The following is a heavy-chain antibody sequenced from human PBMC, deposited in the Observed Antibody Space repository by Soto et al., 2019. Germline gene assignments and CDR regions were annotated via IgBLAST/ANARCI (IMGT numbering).Heavy chain of an antibody. V-gene: IGHV1-69*12. CDR3: ARDRGPSSGYYPYWFDP. Sequence: QVQLVQSGAEVKKPGSSVKVSCKASGGTFSSYAIGWVRQAPGQGLEWMGEIIPIFGTANYAQKFQGRVTITADESTSTADMELSSLRSEDTAVYYCARDRGPSSGYYPYWFDPCGQGTLVTVSS. D-gene: IGHD3-22*01. J-gene: IGHJ5*02. CDR2: IIPIFGTA. CDR1: GGTFSSYA.